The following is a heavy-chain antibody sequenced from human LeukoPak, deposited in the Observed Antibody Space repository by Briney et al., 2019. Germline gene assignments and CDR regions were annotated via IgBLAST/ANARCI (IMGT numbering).Heavy chain of an antibody. CDR1: GFTFSGHS. Sequence: GGSLRLSCAASGFTFSGHSMNWVRQAPGKGLEWVSCFSISSKIYYADSVKGRFTISRDNAENSLYLQMNSLRVEDTAVYYCARGAGPYGDYRDSWGQGTLVTVSS. D-gene: IGHD4-17*01. CDR3: ARGAGPYGDYRDS. CDR2: FSISSKI. J-gene: IGHJ4*02. V-gene: IGHV3-69-1*01.